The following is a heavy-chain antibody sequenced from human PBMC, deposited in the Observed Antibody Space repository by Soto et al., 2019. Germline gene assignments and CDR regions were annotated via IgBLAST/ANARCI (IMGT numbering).Heavy chain of an antibody. Sequence: QITLKESGPTLVKPTQTLTLTCTFSGFSFTTYGVGVGWIRQAPGKAPEWLALIYWDDHKIFRSSLESRLTITKDTSKSQVVFTITDMDPVATATYYCAKKGQYPDWSACGRDCYVDGWGEGTTVTVSS. D-gene: IGHD2-21*02. V-gene: IGHV2-5*02. CDR2: IYWDDHK. J-gene: IGHJ6*04. CDR1: GFSFTTYGVG. CDR3: AKKGQYPDWSACGRDCYVDG.